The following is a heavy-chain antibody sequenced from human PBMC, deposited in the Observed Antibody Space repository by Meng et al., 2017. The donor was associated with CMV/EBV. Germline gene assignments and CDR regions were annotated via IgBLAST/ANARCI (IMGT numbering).Heavy chain of an antibody. CDR3: AKGRYDFWSGYYEAY. Sequence: GESLKISCAASGFTFSNYAMHWVRQAPGKGLEWVAVVSYGGSETDYKDSVKGRFTISRDNSKNTLYLQMNSLRAEDTAVYYCAKGRYDFWSGYYEAYWGQGTLVTVSS. CDR2: VSYGGSET. CDR1: GFTFSNYA. J-gene: IGHJ4*02. V-gene: IGHV3-30*04. D-gene: IGHD3-3*01.